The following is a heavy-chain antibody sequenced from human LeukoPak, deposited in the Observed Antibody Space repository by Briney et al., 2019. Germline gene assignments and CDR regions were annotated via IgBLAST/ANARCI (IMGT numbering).Heavy chain of an antibody. Sequence: SETLSLTCSVSGGSISSSSYYWGWIRQPPGKGLEWIGSVYYSGNTYYNPSLNSRVTISVDTSKNEFSLKLRPVTAADTAVYYCARTAGIAVAGSPQYFDYWGQGTLVTVSA. V-gene: IGHV4-39*01. J-gene: IGHJ4*02. CDR2: VYYSGNT. D-gene: IGHD6-19*01. CDR1: GGSISSSSYY. CDR3: ARTAGIAVAGSPQYFDY.